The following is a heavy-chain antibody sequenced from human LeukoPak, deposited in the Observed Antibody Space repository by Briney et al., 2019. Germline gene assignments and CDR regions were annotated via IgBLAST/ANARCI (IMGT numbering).Heavy chain of an antibody. CDR1: GVSISTYY. Sequence: SESLSLTCNISGVSISTYYWSWIRQPAGKGLERIGRIHASGCSTYNPSLKGRVTMSVDTSNNHFSLNLSSVTAADRALYYCAREGWEVFFACWGQGTLVTVSS. V-gene: IGHV4-4*07. J-gene: IGHJ4*02. D-gene: IGHD1-26*01. CDR3: AREGWEVFFAC. CDR2: IHASGCS.